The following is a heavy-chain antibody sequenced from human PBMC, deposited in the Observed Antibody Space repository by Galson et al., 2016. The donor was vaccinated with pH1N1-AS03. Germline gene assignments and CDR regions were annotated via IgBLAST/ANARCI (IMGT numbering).Heavy chain of an antibody. CDR1: GFTFSDYY. J-gene: IGHJ2*01. D-gene: IGHD6-19*01. V-gene: IGHV3-11*06. CDR2: ISSSSSYT. CDR3: ARRDSGWNWYFDL. Sequence: SLRLSCAASGFTFSDYYMSWIRQAPGKGLEWVSYISSSSSYTNYADSVKGRFTNSRDNAKNSLYLQMNSLRAEDTAVYYCARRDSGWNWYFDLWGRGTLVTVSS.